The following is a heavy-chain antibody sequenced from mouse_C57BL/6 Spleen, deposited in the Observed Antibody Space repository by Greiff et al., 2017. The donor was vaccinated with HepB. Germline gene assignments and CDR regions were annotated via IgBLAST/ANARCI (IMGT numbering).Heavy chain of an antibody. V-gene: IGHV1-50*01. D-gene: IGHD1-1*01. J-gene: IGHJ4*01. CDR2: NDPSDSYT. CDR3: ARPLDYYGSPYAMDY. CDR1: GYTFTSYW. Sequence: VQLQQPGAELVKPGASVKLSCKASGYTFTSYWMQWVKQRPGQGLEWIGENDPSDSYTNYNQKFKGKATLTVDTSSSTAYMQLSSLTSEDSAVYYCARPLDYYGSPYAMDYWGQGTSVTVSS.